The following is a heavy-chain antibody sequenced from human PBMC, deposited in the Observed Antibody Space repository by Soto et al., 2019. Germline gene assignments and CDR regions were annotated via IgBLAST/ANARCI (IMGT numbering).Heavy chain of an antibody. CDR1: GFTFSSYG. J-gene: IGHJ3*02. CDR3: AKDRGGSYREDYDAFDI. CDR2: ISYDGSNK. D-gene: IGHD1-26*01. Sequence: QVQLVESGGGVVQPGRSLRLSCAASGFTFSSYGMHWVRQAPGKGLEWVAVISYDGSNKYYADSVKGRFTISRDNSKTTLYLQMNSLRAEDTAVYYCAKDRGGSYREDYDAFDIWGQGTMVTVSS. V-gene: IGHV3-30*18.